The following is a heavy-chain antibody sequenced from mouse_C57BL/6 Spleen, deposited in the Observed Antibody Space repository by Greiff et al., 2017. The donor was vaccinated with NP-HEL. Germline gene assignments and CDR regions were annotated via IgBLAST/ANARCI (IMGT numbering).Heavy chain of an antibody. CDR1: GYTFTSYW. D-gene: IGHD1-1*01. Sequence: QVQLKQSGAELVKPGASVKMSCKASGYTFTSYWITWVKQRPGQGLEWIGDIYPGSGSTNYNEKFKSKATLSVDTSSSTAYMQLSSLTSEDSAVYYCARYYGSSPYYAMDYWGQGTSVTVSS. CDR2: IYPGSGST. V-gene: IGHV1-55*01. J-gene: IGHJ4*01. CDR3: ARYYGSSPYYAMDY.